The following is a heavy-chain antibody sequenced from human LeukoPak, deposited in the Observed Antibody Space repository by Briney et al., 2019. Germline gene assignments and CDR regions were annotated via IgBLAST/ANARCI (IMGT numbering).Heavy chain of an antibody. CDR2: IWYDGSNK. V-gene: IGHV3-33*06. CDR1: GFTFSSYA. D-gene: IGHD3-22*01. Sequence: GGSLRLSCAASGFTFSSYAMSWVRQAPGKGPEWVAVIWYDGSNKYYADSVKGRFTISRDNSKNTLYLQMNSLRAEDTAVYYCAKESLSMIVVVINYFDYWGQGTLVTVSS. CDR3: AKESLSMIVVVINYFDY. J-gene: IGHJ4*02.